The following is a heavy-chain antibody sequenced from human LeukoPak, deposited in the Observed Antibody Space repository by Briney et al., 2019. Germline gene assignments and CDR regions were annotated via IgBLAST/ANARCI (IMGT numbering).Heavy chain of an antibody. CDR3: ARQITFGRVEFDP. CDR2: IYPGDSDA. J-gene: IGHJ5*02. CDR1: GYTFTTYW. D-gene: IGHD3-16*01. Sequence: GESLKISCKGSGYTFTTYWIGWVRQMPGKGLEWMGIIYPGDSDARYGPSFQGQVTISVDNSISTAYLQWSSLKASDTAMYYCARQITFGRVEFDPWGQGTLVTVSS. V-gene: IGHV5-51*01.